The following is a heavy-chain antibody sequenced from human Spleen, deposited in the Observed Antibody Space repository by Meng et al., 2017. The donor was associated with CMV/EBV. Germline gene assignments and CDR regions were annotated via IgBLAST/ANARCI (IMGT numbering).Heavy chain of an antibody. CDR3: ASPEGIVVVTTYLDY. CDR2: INHSGST. J-gene: IGHJ4*01. V-gene: IGHV4-34*01. Sequence: PGKGLGWIGEINHSGSTNYYPSLKSRVTILVDTSKNQFSLRLDSVTAADTAVYYCASPEGIVVVTTYLDYWGHGTLVTVSS. D-gene: IGHD2-21*02.